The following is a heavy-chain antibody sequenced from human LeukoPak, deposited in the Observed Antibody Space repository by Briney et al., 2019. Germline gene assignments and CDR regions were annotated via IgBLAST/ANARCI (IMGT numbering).Heavy chain of an antibody. V-gene: IGHV4-30-2*01. J-gene: IGHJ3*02. CDR3: ARSPIYDQDAFDI. D-gene: IGHD2/OR15-2a*01. Sequence: SETLSLTCAVSGGSISSGGYSWSWIRQPPGKGLEWIGEINHSGSTNYNPSLKSRVTISVDTSKNQFSLKLSSVTAADTAVYYCARSPIYDQDAFDIWGQGTMVTVSS. CDR2: INHSGST. CDR1: GGSISSGGYS.